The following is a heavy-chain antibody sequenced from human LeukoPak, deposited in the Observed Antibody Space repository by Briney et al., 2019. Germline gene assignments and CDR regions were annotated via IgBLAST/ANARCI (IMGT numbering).Heavy chain of an antibody. CDR1: GFTVSSNY. CDR3: AKPGYCSGGSCYGAFDI. J-gene: IGHJ3*02. V-gene: IGHV3-23*01. Sequence: GGSLRLSCAASGFTVSSNYMSWVRQAPGKGLEWVSAISGSGGSTYYADSVKGRFTISRDNSKNTLYLQMNSLRAEDTAVYYCAKPGYCSGGSCYGAFDIWGQGTMVTVSS. CDR2: ISGSGGST. D-gene: IGHD2-15*01.